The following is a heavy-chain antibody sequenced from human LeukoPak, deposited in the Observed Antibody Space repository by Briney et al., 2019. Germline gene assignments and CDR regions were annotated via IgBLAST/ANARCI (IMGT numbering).Heavy chain of an antibody. CDR2: ISGSGGST. CDR3: ARTERTMIRKYYFDY. D-gene: IGHD3-16*01. CDR1: GFTFSSYA. J-gene: IGHJ4*02. V-gene: IGHV3-23*01. Sequence: GGSLRLSCAASGFTFSSYAMSWVRQAPGKGLEWVSAISGSGGSTYYADSVKGRFTISRDNSKNTLYPQMNSLRAEDTAVYYCARTERTMIRKYYFDYWGQGTLVTVSS.